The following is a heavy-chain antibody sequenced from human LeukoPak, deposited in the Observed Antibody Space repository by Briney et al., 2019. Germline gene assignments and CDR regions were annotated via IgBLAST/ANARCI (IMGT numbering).Heavy chain of an antibody. J-gene: IGHJ4*02. CDR2: IYYSGST. CDR3: ARGPQGYCSGGSCFPAHYFDY. CDR1: GGSISSYY. D-gene: IGHD2-15*01. V-gene: IGHV4-59*01. Sequence: SETLSLTCTVSGGSISSYYWSWIRQPPGKGLEWIGYIYYSGSTNYNPSLKSRVTISVDTSKNQFSLKLSSVTAADMAVYYCARGPQGYCSGGSCFPAHYFDYWGQGTLVTVSS.